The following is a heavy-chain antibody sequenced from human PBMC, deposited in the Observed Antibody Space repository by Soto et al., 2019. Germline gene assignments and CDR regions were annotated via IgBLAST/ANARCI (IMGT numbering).Heavy chain of an antibody. V-gene: IGHV1-69*12. CDR1: GGTFSSYA. CDR3: XRTTRISSWFDP. Sequence: QVQLVQSGAEVKKPGSSVKVSCKASGGTFSSYAISWVRQAPGQGLEWMGGVIPIFGTANYAQKFQGRVTINGAESTSTAXXELSSLRSEDXAVYYXXRTTRISSWFDPXGKGTL. CDR2: VIPIFGTA. J-gene: IGHJ5*02. D-gene: IGHD2-15*01.